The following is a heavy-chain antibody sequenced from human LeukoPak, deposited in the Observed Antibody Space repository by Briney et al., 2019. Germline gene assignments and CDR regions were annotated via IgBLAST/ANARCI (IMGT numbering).Heavy chain of an antibody. Sequence: GGSLRLSCAASGFTFSNYAMSWIRQAPGKGLEWIAYVGTAGKRIDYAESVRGRFTTSRNDAKSSLFLQMDSLTVEDTALYYCAKLVVPAANAVDSWGQGTLVTVSS. CDR3: AKLVVPAANAVDS. D-gene: IGHD2-2*01. J-gene: IGHJ4*02. CDR1: GFTFSNYA. V-gene: IGHV3-11*01. CDR2: VGTAGKRI.